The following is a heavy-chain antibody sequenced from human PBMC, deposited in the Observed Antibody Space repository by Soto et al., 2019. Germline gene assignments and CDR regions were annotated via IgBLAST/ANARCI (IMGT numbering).Heavy chain of an antibody. J-gene: IGHJ5*01. Sequence: PGRSLRLSCAASGFSFSSDSMGWVRQAPGKGLEWVASISSSGSFMNYADSVKGRFTISRDNAKNSLYLQMRSLKDDDTAVYYCARDPPSGATLDWFDSWGQGTLVTVSS. CDR3: ARDPPSGATLDWFDS. D-gene: IGHD1-26*01. CDR2: ISSSGSFM. CDR1: GFSFSSDS. V-gene: IGHV3-21*01.